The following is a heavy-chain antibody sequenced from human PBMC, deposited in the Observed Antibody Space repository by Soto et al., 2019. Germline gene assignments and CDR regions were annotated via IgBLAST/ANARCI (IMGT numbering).Heavy chain of an antibody. CDR2: IYYSGST. J-gene: IGHJ6*02. CDR3: ARDFGPAAISGYYGMDV. D-gene: IGHD2-2*01. V-gene: IGHV4-31*03. CDR1: GGSISSGGYY. Sequence: QVQLQESGPGLVKPSQTLSLTCTVSGGSISSGGYYWSWIRQHPGKGLEWIGYIYYSGSTYYNPSLKRRVTISVDTSKNQFSLKLSSVTAADTAVYYCARDFGPAAISGYYGMDVWGQGTTVTVSS.